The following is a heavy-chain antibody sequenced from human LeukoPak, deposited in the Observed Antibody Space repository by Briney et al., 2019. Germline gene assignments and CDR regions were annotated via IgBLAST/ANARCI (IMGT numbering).Heavy chain of an antibody. V-gene: IGHV3-21*06. Sequence: GGSLRLSCAASGFTFSSYSMNWVRQAPGKGLEWVSSITRSNYIYYADSVKGRFTISRDNAKNSLYLQMNSLSAEDTAVYYCARDRFGPNYYGSGSYYPGAFNIWGQGTMVTVSS. CDR3: ARDRFGPNYYGSGSYYPGAFNI. CDR2: ITRSNYI. J-gene: IGHJ3*02. D-gene: IGHD3-10*01. CDR1: GFTFSSYS.